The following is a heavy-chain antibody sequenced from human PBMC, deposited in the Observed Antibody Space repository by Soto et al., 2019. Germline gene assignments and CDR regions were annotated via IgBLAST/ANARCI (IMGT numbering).Heavy chain of an antibody. V-gene: IGHV4-34*01. CDR3: ARLVVVAATPISYYYGMDV. D-gene: IGHD2-15*01. CDR2: INHSGST. J-gene: IGHJ6*02. CDR1: GGSFSGYY. Sequence: QVQLQQWGAGLLKPSETLSLTCAVYGGSFSGYYWSWIRQPPGKGLEWIGEINHSGSTNYNPSLKSRVTISVDTSKNQFSLKLSSVTAADTAVYYCARLVVVAATPISYYYGMDVWGQGTTVTVSS.